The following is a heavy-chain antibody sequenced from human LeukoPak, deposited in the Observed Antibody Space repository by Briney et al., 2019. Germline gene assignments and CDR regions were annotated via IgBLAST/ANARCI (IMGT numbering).Heavy chain of an antibody. CDR3: ARDGRVTRVGSSWYIFVFDP. Sequence: GGSLRLSCAASGFTFSSYAMSWVRQAPGQGLEWMGWISAYNGNTNYAQKLQGRVTMTTDTSTSTAYMELRSLRSDDTAVYYCARDGRVTRVGSSWYIFVFDPWGQGTLVTVSS. CDR2: ISAYNGNT. CDR1: GFTFSSYA. J-gene: IGHJ5*02. D-gene: IGHD6-13*01. V-gene: IGHV1-18*01.